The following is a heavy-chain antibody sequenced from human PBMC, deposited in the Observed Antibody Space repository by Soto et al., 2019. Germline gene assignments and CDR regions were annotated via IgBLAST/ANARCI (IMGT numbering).Heavy chain of an antibody. V-gene: IGHV1-2*02. J-gene: IGHJ5*02. D-gene: IGHD5-18*01. CDR1: GYTFTGYD. CDR3: ARGGYSYGFDWFDP. CDR2: INPNSGGT. Sequence: ASVNVSCKSSGYTFTGYDIHWGRRGPGQGLECMGWINPNSGGTNCAQKFQGRVTMTRDTSISTAYMELSRLRSDDTAVYYCARGGYSYGFDWFDPWGQGTLVTVSS.